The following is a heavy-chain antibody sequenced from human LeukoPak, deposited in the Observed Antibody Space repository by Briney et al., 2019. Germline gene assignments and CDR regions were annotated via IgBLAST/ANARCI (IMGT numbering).Heavy chain of an antibody. CDR2: IYTGGNT. Sequence: PGGSLRLSCAASGFTADSNYLSWVRQAPGKGLERVSTIYTGGNTYYAASVKGRFTISRDFSKNTVFLHMNSLRAEDTPMYYCARGDDSGYYDYFDYWGQGALVTVSS. CDR1: GFTADSNY. CDR3: ARGDDSGYYDYFDY. J-gene: IGHJ4*02. D-gene: IGHD3-22*01. V-gene: IGHV3-53*01.